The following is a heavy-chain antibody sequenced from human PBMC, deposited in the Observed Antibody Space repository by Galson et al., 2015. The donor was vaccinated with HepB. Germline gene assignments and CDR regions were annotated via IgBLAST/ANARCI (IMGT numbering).Heavy chain of an antibody. CDR2: INSDGSST. CDR1: GFTFSSYW. Sequence: SLRLSCAASGFTFSSYWMHWVRQAPGKGLVWVSRINSDGSSTSYADSVKGRFTISRDNAKNTLYLQMNSLRAEDTAVYYCARVAVGFGELNDYWGQGTLVTVSS. J-gene: IGHJ4*02. D-gene: IGHD3-10*01. CDR3: ARVAVGFGELNDY. V-gene: IGHV3-74*01.